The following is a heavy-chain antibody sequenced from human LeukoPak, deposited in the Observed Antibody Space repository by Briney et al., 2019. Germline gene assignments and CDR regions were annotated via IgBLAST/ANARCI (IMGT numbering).Heavy chain of an antibody. J-gene: IGHJ3*02. CDR1: GFTFSSYA. V-gene: IGHV3-23*01. CDR2: FSGSGGST. D-gene: IGHD3-16*02. Sequence: GGSLRLSCAASGFTFSSYAMSWVRQAPGKGLECISGFSGSGGSTYYADSVKGRFTISRDNSKNTLYLQMNSLRAEDTAVYYCARVPAGVIGMKDAFDMWGQGTMVTVSS. CDR3: ARVPAGVIGMKDAFDM.